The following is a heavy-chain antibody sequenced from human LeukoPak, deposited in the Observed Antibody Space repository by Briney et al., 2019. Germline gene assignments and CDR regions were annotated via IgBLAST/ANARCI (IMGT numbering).Heavy chain of an antibody. J-gene: IGHJ6*02. CDR2: ISYDGSNK. D-gene: IGHD6-6*01. Sequence: PGGSRRLSCAASGFTFSSYAMHWVRKAPGKGLERVAVISYDGSNKYYADSVKGRFTISRDNSKNTLYLQMNSLRAEDTAVYYCAREYSSSVAYYYGMDVWGQGTTVTVSS. CDR3: AREYSSSVAYYYGMDV. V-gene: IGHV3-30-3*01. CDR1: GFTFSSYA.